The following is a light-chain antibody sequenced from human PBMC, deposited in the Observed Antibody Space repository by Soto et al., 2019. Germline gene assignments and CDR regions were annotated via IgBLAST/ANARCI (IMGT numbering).Light chain of an antibody. Sequence: ETVLTQSPGTLSLSPGERVTLSCRASQSVCNRCLAWYQQKPGQSPRLLIYGASTRATGIPDRFSGSGSGTDFTLTLSRLEPEDFAVYYCQHYGTTPWTFGQGTKVGIK. CDR2: GAS. V-gene: IGKV3-20*01. J-gene: IGKJ1*01. CDR1: QSVCNRC. CDR3: QHYGTTPWT.